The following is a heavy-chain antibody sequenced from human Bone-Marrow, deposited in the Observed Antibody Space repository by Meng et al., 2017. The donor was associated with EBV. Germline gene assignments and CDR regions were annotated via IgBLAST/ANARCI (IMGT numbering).Heavy chain of an antibody. J-gene: IGHJ4*02. CDR1: CGSIRSSNW. CDR3: LLQVQDDDY. D-gene: IGHD1-1*01. Sequence: LQVWSPGVLNPSGTLLPPAAASCGSIRSSNWLSGVRQPPGKGLEWIGEIYHSGSTNYNPSLKSRVTISVDKSKNQFSLKLSSVTAADTAVYYCLLQVQDDDYWGQGTLVTVSS. V-gene: IGHV4-4*02. CDR2: IYHSGST.